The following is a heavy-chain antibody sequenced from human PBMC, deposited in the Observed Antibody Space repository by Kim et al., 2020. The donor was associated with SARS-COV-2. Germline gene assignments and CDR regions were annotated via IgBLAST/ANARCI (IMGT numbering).Heavy chain of an antibody. V-gene: IGHV1-2*02. D-gene: IGHD2-2*01. J-gene: IGHJ6*02. CDR3: ARTPGGYCSSTSCLGGMDV. CDR2: INPNSGGT. CDR1: GYTFTGYY. Sequence: ASVKVSCKASGYTFTGYYMHWVRQAPGQGLEWMGWINPNSGGTNYAQKFQVRVTMTRDTSISTAYMELSRLRSDDTAVYYCARTPGGYCSSTSCLGGMDVWGQGTTVTVSS.